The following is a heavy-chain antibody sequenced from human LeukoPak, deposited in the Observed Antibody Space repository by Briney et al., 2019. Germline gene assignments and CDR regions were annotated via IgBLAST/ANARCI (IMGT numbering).Heavy chain of an antibody. CDR1: GGSISRDY. CDR2: IYYSGST. J-gene: IGHJ4*02. CDR3: ARGALSGCDY. D-gene: IGHD1-26*01. Sequence: PSETLSLTCTVSGGSISRDYWSWIRQPPGKGLEWIGYIYYSGSTNYNPSLKSRVIISVDTSKNQFSLKLSSVTAADTAVYYCARGALSGCDYWGQGTLVTVSS. V-gene: IGHV4-59*01.